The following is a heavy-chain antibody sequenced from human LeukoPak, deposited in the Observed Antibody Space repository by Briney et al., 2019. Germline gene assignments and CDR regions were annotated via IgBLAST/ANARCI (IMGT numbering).Heavy chain of an antibody. CDR1: GYTFTSYD. V-gene: IGHV1-8*01. CDR3: ARAKRAYCSSTSCYFLGY. Sequence: ASVKVSCKASGYTFTSYDINWVRRATGQGLEWMGWMNPNSGNTGYAQKFQGRVTMTRNTSISTAYMELSSLRSEDTAVYYCARAKRAYCSSTSCYFLGYWGQGTLVTVSS. D-gene: IGHD2-2*01. CDR2: MNPNSGNT. J-gene: IGHJ4*02.